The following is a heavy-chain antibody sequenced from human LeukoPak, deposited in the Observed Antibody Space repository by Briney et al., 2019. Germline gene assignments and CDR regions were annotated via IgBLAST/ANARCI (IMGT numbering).Heavy chain of an antibody. Sequence: GGSLRLSCAASGFSFSSYWMTWVRQAPGKGLEWVANIKQDGSQKYYVDSVKGRFTISRDNAKNSLYLQMNSLRAEDTAVYYCVSTESQLDYWGQGTLVTVSS. J-gene: IGHJ4*02. D-gene: IGHD2-2*01. CDR1: GFSFSSYW. CDR2: IKQDGSQK. V-gene: IGHV3-7*01. CDR3: VSTESQLDY.